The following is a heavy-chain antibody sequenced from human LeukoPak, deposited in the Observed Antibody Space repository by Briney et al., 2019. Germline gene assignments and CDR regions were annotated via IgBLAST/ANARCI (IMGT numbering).Heavy chain of an antibody. CDR1: GFTFSSYW. V-gene: IGHV3-7*01. CDR2: IKQDGSEK. D-gene: IGHD6-13*01. J-gene: IGHJ4*02. CDR3: ARVRGSSSWYNTNNFDY. Sequence: GGSLRLSCAASGFTFSSYWMSWVRQAPGKGLEWVANIKQDGSEKYYVDSVKGRFTISRDNAENSLYLQMNSLRAEDTAVYYCARVRGSSSWYNTNNFDYWGQGTLVTVSS.